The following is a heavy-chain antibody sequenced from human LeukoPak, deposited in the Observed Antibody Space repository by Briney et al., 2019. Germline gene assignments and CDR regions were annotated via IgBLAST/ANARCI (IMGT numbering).Heavy chain of an antibody. D-gene: IGHD2-15*01. V-gene: IGHV4-61*02. CDR3: ARGVWCSGGSCYFDYYGMNV. CDR1: GGSISSGGYY. J-gene: IGHJ6*02. CDR2: IYTSGST. Sequence: SETLSLTCTVSGGSISSGGYYWSWIRQPAGKGLEWIGRIYTSGSTNYNPSLKSRVTISVDTSKNQFSLKLSSVTAADTAVYYCARGVWCSGGSCYFDYYGMNVWGQGTTVTVSS.